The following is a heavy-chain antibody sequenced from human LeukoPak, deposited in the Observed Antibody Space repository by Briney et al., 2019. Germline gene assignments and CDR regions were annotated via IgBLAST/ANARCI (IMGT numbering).Heavy chain of an antibody. Sequence: ASVKVSCKASGYTFTGYYMHWVRQAPGQGLEWMGWINPNSGGTNYAQKFQGRVTMTRDTSTSTAYMELSRLRSDDTAVYYCARSFDSSGTYYFDYWGQGTLVTVSS. CDR1: GYTFTGYY. CDR2: INPNSGGT. CDR3: ARSFDSSGTYYFDY. V-gene: IGHV1-2*02. D-gene: IGHD3-22*01. J-gene: IGHJ4*02.